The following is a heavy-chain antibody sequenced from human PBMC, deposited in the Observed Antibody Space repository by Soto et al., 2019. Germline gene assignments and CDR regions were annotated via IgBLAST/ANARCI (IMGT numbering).Heavy chain of an antibody. CDR1: GGSISSSSYY. J-gene: IGHJ4*02. Sequence: QLPLQESGPGLVKPSETLSLTCTVSGGSISSSSYYWGWVRQPPGKGLEWIGSIYYSGSTYYNPYLKIRVTIYVDTANNQFSPKLSSVTAADTAVYYCARQQASMSSFDYWAQGSLVTVSS. CDR3: ARQQASMSSFDY. CDR2: IYYSGST. V-gene: IGHV4-39*01.